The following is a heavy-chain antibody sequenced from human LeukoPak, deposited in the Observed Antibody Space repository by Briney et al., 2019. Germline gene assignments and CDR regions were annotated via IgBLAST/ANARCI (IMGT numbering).Heavy chain of an antibody. CDR1: GGSISYYY. Sequence: SETLSLTCTVSGGSISYYYWSWIRQSPGKGLEWIGFIYYSGTTNYNPSLKSRVTISVDTSKNQFSLQLRSVTAADTAVYYCAREDPQTTVPEGMDVWGQGTTVTVSS. CDR2: IYYSGTT. J-gene: IGHJ6*02. V-gene: IGHV4-59*01. CDR3: AREDPQTTVPEGMDV. D-gene: IGHD4-17*01.